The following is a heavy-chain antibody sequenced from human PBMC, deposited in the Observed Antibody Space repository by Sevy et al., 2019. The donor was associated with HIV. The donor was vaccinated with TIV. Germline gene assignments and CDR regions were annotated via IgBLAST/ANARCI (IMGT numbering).Heavy chain of an antibody. J-gene: IGHJ4*02. D-gene: IGHD3-16*01. CDR3: VKEGGGEGGDH. Sequence: GGSLRLSCAASGFSFSSYGMHWVRQAPGKGLEWMSYIQYYGSNKDYADSVKGRFTISRDNSKNTLYLQMNSLRVEDTAVFYCVKEGGGEGGDHWGQGTLVTVSS. V-gene: IGHV3-30*02. CDR1: GFSFSSYG. CDR2: IQYYGSNK.